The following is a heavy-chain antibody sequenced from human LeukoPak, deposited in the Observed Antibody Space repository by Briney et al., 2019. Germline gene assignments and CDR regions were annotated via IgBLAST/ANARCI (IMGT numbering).Heavy chain of an antibody. D-gene: IGHD2-2*01. V-gene: IGHV5-51*01. Sequence: GESLKISCKGSGYSFTSYWIGWVRQMPGKGLEWMGIIYPGDSDTRYSPSFQGQVTISADKSISTAYLQWSSLKASDTAMYYCARQWIVVVPGLWDAFDIWGQGTMVTVSS. J-gene: IGHJ3*02. CDR3: ARQWIVVVPGLWDAFDI. CDR1: GYSFTSYW. CDR2: IYPGDSDT.